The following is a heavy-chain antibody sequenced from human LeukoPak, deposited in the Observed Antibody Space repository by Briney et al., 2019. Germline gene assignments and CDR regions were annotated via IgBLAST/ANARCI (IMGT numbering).Heavy chain of an antibody. V-gene: IGHV4-59*12. Sequence: SETLSLTCTVSGGSISSYYWSWIRQPPGKGLEWIGYIYYSGSTNYNPSLKSRVTISVDTSRDQLSLRLSSVTAADTAVYYCARSVVGYGVLRPDYWGQGTLVTVSS. CDR3: ARSVVGYGVLRPDY. CDR2: IYYSGST. D-gene: IGHD2-21*01. J-gene: IGHJ4*02. CDR1: GGSISSYY.